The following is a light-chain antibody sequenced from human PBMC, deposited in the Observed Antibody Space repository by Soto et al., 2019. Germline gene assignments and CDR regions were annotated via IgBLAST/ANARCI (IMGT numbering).Light chain of an antibody. V-gene: IGKV1-39*01. J-gene: IGKJ1*01. CDR1: QSISTY. CDR3: QQSYSNPTWT. CDR2: DSS. Sequence: DIQLTQSPSSLSASVGDRITITCRAIQSISTYLNWYQQKPGEAPTLLVYDSSTLQSGVPSRFSGSGFGAEFTLTVSSLQPEDFANYYCQQSYSNPTWTFGQGTKVDIX.